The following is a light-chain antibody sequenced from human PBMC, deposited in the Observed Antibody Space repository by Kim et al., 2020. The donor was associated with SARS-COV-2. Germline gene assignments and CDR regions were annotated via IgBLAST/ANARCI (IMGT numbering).Light chain of an antibody. J-gene: IGKJ1*01. Sequence: IQLTQSPSSLSASVGDRVTITCRASQGISNYLAWYQQKSGKAPKLLIYSASTLINGVPSRFSGSGSGTDFTLTISSLQPEDFASYYCQQFNDYPRTFGQVTKVDIK. CDR2: SAS. CDR1: QGISNY. CDR3: QQFNDYPRT. V-gene: IGKV1-9*01.